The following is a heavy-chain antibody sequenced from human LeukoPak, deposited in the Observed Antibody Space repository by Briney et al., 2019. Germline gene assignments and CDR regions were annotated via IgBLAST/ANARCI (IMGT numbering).Heavy chain of an antibody. CDR1: GGSISSYY. CDR3: ARDGSSGYFRVGDAFDI. J-gene: IGHJ3*02. CDR2: IYYSGST. D-gene: IGHD3-22*01. V-gene: IGHV4-59*01. Sequence: PSETLSLTCTVSGGSISSYYWSWIRQPPGKGLEWIGYIYYSGSTNYNPSLKSRVTISVDTSKNQFSLKLSSVTAADTAVYYCARDGSSGYFRVGDAFDIWGQGTMVTVSS.